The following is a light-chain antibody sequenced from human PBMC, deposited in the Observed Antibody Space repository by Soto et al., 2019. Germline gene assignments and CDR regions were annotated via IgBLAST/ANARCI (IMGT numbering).Light chain of an antibody. V-gene: IGKV3-11*01. CDR2: DAS. CDR3: QQRTNWPPLT. J-gene: IGKJ4*01. CDR1: QSVGTY. Sequence: EIVLTQSPATLSLSPGERATLSCRASQSVGTYLAWYHQKPGQHPRLLIYDASTRATGIPARFSGSGSGTDFTLTISGLEPADFAVYYCQQRTNWPPLTFGGGTKVEIK.